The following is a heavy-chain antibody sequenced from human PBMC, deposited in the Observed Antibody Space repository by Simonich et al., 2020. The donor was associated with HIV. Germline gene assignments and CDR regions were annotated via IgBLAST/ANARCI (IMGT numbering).Heavy chain of an antibody. CDR2: INNSGTT. Sequence: QVQLQQWGAGLLKPSETLSLTCAVYGGSFRGYFWRWIRQPPGKGLGWIGEINNSGTTNYNPSLKSRVTISVDTSKNQFSLKLSSVTAADTAVYYCAREGYSGYDRGWFDPWGQGNLVTVSS. CDR3: AREGYSGYDRGWFDP. D-gene: IGHD5-12*01. CDR1: GGSFRGYF. V-gene: IGHV4-34*01. J-gene: IGHJ5*02.